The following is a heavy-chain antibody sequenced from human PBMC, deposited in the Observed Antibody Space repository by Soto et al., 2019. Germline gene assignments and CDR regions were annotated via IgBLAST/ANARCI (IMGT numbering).Heavy chain of an antibody. CDR2: ISYDGSNK. D-gene: IGHD2-2*01. CDR1: GFTFSSYG. Sequence: ESGGGVVQPGRSLRLSCAASGFTFSSYGMHWVRQAPGKGLEWVAVISYDGSNKYYADSVKGRFTISRDNSKNTLYLQMNSLRAEDTAVYYCASDSGYCSSTSCGVEYWGQGTLVTVSS. CDR3: ASDSGYCSSTSCGVEY. V-gene: IGHV3-30*03. J-gene: IGHJ4*02.